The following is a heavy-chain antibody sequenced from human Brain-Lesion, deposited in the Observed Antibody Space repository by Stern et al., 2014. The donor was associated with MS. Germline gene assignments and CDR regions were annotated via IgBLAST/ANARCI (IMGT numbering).Heavy chain of an antibody. CDR1: GFTFDDYA. CDR3: ARDITGSSAYFAY. D-gene: IGHD1-14*01. J-gene: IGHJ4*02. V-gene: IGHV3-9*01. Sequence: EVQLVQSGGDLVQPGRSLRLSCAAFGFTFDDYAMHWVRQGPGKGLEWVAGISWNSGTMGYADSVKGRFTTSRDNAYSSLYLQMNSLRPEDTALYYCARDITGSSAYFAYWGQGTLVTVSS. CDR2: ISWNSGTM.